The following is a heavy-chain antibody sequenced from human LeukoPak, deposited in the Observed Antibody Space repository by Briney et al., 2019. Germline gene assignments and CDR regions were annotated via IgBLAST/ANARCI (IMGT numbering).Heavy chain of an antibody. V-gene: IGHV4-34*01. CDR1: GGSFSGYY. D-gene: IGHD6-13*01. J-gene: IGHJ4*02. Sequence: SETLSLTCAVYGGSFSGYYWSWIRQPPGKGLEWIGEINHSGSTNYNPSLKSRVTISVDTSKNQFSLKLSSVTAADTAVYYCARLPRSSWYWCDYWGQGTLVTVSS. CDR2: INHSGST. CDR3: ARLPRSSWYWCDY.